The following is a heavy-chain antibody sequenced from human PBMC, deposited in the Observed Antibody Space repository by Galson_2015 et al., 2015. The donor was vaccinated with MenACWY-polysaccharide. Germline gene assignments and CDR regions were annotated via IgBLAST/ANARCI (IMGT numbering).Heavy chain of an antibody. V-gene: IGHV4-61*02. CDR2: IHSRGST. D-gene: IGHD5-12*01. J-gene: IGHJ5*02. CDR3: ARSLGYSDSAFDNGRDVDRRFDP. Sequence: LSLTCGVSGGSISTGSSYWSWIRQPAGKGLEWIGRIHSRGSTDYSPSLKSRVTISTDTSRNQLSLKLSSVTAADTAVYYCARSLGYSDSAFDNGRDVDRRFDPWGQGTLVTVSS. CDR1: GGSISTGSSY.